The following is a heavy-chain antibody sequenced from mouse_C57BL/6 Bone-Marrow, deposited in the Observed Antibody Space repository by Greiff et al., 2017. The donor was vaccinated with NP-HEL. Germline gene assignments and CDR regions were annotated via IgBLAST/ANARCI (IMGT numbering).Heavy chain of an antibody. J-gene: IGHJ4*01. CDR2: IYPGSGNT. Sequence: VKLQQSGAELVRPGASVKLSCKASGYTFTDYYINWVKQRPGQGLEWIARIYPGSGNTYYTEKFKGKATLTADKSSSTAYMQLSSLTSEDAAVYFCARGMNQIYGYYAMDYWGQGTSVTVSS. V-gene: IGHV1-76*01. CDR3: ARGMNQIYGYYAMDY. CDR1: GYTFTDYY. D-gene: IGHD1-1*02.